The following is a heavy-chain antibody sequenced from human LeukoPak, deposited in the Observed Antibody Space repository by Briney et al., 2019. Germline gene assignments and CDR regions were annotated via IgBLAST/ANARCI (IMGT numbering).Heavy chain of an antibody. Sequence: GGSLRLSCAASGLTFSGHSMNWVRQAPGKGLEWVSAISGSGGSTYYADSVKGRFTISRNTSKNTLYLQMNSLRAEDTAVYYCAKDQRAATDYWGQGTLVTVSS. D-gene: IGHD6-13*01. CDR3: AKDQRAATDY. J-gene: IGHJ4*02. V-gene: IGHV3-23*01. CDR2: ISGSGGST. CDR1: GLTFSGHS.